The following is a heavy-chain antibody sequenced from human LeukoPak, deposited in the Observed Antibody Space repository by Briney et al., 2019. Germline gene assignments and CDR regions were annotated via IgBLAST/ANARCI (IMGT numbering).Heavy chain of an antibody. CDR2: ICASGGST. CDR1: GFTLSSYA. CDR3: AKVISSSCGNGGY. D-gene: IGHD6-13*01. J-gene: IGHJ4*02. V-gene: IGHV3-23*01. Sequence: PGGSLRLSCAASGFTLSSYAMTWVRQAPGKGLEWVSAICASGGSTYYADSVKGRFTISRDNSKNTLYLQMNSLRAEDTAVYYCAKVISSSCGNGGYWGQGTLVTVSS.